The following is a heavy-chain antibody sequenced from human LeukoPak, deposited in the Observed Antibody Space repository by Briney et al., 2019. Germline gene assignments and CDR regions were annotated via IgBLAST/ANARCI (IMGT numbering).Heavy chain of an antibody. J-gene: IGHJ3*02. D-gene: IGHD3-22*01. CDR3: ARANTYYYDSSGYYAFDI. V-gene: IGHV4-61*02. Sequence: TLSLTCTVSGGSISISNYYWSWIRQPAGKGLEWIGRIYTSGSTNYNPSLKSRVTISVDTSKNQFPLKLSSVTAADTAVYYCARANTYYYDSSGYYAFDIWGQGTMVTVSS. CDR1: GGSISISNYY. CDR2: IYTSGST.